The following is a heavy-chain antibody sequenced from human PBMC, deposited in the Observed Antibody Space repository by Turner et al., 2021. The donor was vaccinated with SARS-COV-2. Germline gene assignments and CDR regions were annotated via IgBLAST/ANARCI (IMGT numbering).Heavy chain of an antibody. V-gene: IGHV1-2*02. J-gene: IGHJ4*02. CDR2: SNPNNGDT. CDR1: GYTFTDYN. Sequence: QVQLVQSGAAVKTPGASVQVFCKTSGYTFTDYNIYWMRQAPGQGLEWMGWSNPNNGDTVYAQNFHGRVTVTWDTSIGTAYMDLSRLTSDDTAIYFCARGEGDNFDYFVYWGQGTLVTVSS. CDR3: ARGEGDNFDYFVY. D-gene: IGHD1-1*01.